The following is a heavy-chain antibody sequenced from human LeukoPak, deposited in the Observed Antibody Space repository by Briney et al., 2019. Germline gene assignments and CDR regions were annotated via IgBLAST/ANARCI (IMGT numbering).Heavy chain of an antibody. CDR2: ISYDGSNE. CDR3: ARDYRYVNYYYGMDV. J-gene: IGHJ6*02. CDR1: GFTFSSYA. Sequence: GGSLRLSCAASGFTFSSYAMHWVRQAPGKGLEWVAVISYDGSNEYYADSVKGRFTISRDNSKNTLYLQMNSLRAEDTAVYYCARDYRYVNYYYGMDVWGQGTTVIVSS. V-gene: IGHV3-30-3*01. D-gene: IGHD3-16*02.